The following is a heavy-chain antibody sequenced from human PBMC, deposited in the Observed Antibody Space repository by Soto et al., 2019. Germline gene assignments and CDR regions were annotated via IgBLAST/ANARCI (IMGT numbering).Heavy chain of an antibody. CDR2: LSGGGSTT. Sequence: EVQLLESGGGFVQPGASLRLSCAASGFTFSLSAMSWVRQAPGRGLDWVSSLSGGGSTTDYADSVKGRFTISRDNSKNTVHLQMKSMRAEDTAVHYCAKGPEYDILTGCDYWGQGALVTVSS. D-gene: IGHD3-9*01. CDR1: GFTFSLSA. V-gene: IGHV3-23*01. CDR3: AKGPEYDILTGCDY. J-gene: IGHJ4*02.